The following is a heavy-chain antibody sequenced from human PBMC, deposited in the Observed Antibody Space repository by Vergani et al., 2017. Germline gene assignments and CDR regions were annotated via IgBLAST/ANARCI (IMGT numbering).Heavy chain of an antibody. CDR2: ISSSSSTI. CDR3: ARDYSSGWQSGDDY. V-gene: IGHV3-48*04. CDR1: GFTFSSYA. Sequence: VQLVESGGGVVQPGRSLSLSCAASGFTFSSYAMHWVRQAPGKGLEWVSYISSSSSTIYYADSVKGRFTISRDNAKNSLYLQMNSLRAEDTAVYYCARDYSSGWQSGDDYWGQGTLVTVSS. D-gene: IGHD6-19*01. J-gene: IGHJ4*02.